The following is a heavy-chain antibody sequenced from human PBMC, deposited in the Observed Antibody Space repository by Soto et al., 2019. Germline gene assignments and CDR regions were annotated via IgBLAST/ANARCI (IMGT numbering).Heavy chain of an antibody. V-gene: IGHV1-69*17. CDR2: IIPVAAISGIA. J-gene: IGHJ6*02. CDR3: AGGVDEYYYYGMDV. D-gene: IGHD3-3*01. CDR1: GGIFSSYG. Sequence: QVQLVQSGAEVKKPGSSVKVSCKASGGIFSSYGINWVRQAPGQGLEWMGGIIPVAAISGIANVAQRFQGRVTITADISTHTAYMELSGLTSEDTAVYYCAGGVDEYYYYGMDVWGQGTAVIVSS.